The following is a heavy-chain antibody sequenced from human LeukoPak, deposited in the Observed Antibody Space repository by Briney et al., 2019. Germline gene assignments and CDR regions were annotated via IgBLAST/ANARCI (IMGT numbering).Heavy chain of an antibody. D-gene: IGHD2-15*01. CDR2: ICSSGST. Sequence: GGSLRLSCAASGFTVSSYYMSWVRQAPGKGLEWVSVICSSGSTYYTDSVKGRFTISRDNSKNTLYLQMNSLRAEDTAVYYCARDGYCSGGSCYRPYGLDVWGQGTTVAVSS. V-gene: IGHV3-53*01. CDR1: GFTVSSYY. CDR3: ARDGYCSGGSCYRPYGLDV. J-gene: IGHJ6*02.